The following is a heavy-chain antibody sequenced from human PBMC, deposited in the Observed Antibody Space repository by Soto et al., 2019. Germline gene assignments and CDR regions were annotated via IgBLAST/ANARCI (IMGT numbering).Heavy chain of an antibody. CDR3: ARGDPRLAELSHKY. CDR1: GGSVTSGGHS. Sequence: SETLSLTCVVSGGSVTSGGHSWSWIRQAPGKGLEWVGSVYQSQYAYYNPSLRSRVAISLDRSNNQVSLRMTSVTAADTAIYYCARGDPRLAELSHKYWGQGKLVTVAS. D-gene: IGHD3-16*02. V-gene: IGHV4-30-2*01. J-gene: IGHJ4*02. CDR2: VYQSQYA.